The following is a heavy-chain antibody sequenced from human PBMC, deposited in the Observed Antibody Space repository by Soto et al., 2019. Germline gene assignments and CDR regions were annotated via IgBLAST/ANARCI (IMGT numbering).Heavy chain of an antibody. CDR3: AREFIAVAGFDAFDI. Sequence: QVQLQQSGPGLVKPSQTLSLTCTVSGGSISSSDSYWGWIRQSPGKGLEWIGNVYYNGSTYYNPSLKSRVTISVDTSTNQFSVKLSSVTAADTAVYYCAREFIAVAGFDAFDIWGQGTLVTVSS. CDR1: GGSISSSDSY. D-gene: IGHD6-19*01. V-gene: IGHV4-39*01. CDR2: VYYNGST. J-gene: IGHJ3*02.